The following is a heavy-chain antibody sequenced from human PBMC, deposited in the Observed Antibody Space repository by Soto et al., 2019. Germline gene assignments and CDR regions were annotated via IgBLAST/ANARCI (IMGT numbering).Heavy chain of an antibody. Sequence: GGSLRLSCVASGLTFNSYAMHWVRQAPGKGLEWVAVIAYDESSKYYIDSVRGRFTISRDNSKNTLFLEMNSLRSEDTAVYFCAKGYCTSGSCLYYYGLEDWGKGTRVSVSS. CDR1: GLTFNSYA. D-gene: IGHD2-15*01. V-gene: IGHV3-30*04. CDR3: AKGYCTSGSCLYYYGLED. CDR2: IAYDESSK. J-gene: IGHJ6*04.